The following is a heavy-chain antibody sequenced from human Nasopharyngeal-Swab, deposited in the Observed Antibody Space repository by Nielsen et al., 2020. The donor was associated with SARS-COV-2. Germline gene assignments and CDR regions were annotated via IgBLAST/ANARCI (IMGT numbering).Heavy chain of an antibody. Sequence: GGSLRLSCAASGFTFSSYGMHWVRQAPGKGLEWVAVISYDGSNKYYADSVKGRFTISRDNSKNTLYLQMNSLRAEDTAVYYCAKDDLWSRGTLVTVSS. CDR3: AKDDL. CDR2: ISYDGSNK. CDR1: GFTFSSYG. V-gene: IGHV3-30*18. J-gene: IGHJ2*01.